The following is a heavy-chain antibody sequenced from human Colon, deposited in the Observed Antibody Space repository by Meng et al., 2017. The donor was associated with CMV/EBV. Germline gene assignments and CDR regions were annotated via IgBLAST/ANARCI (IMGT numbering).Heavy chain of an antibody. CDR3: ARGVLNFFDY. D-gene: IGHD3-10*01. Sequence: LPLEESGHGLVKPSETLSLTCSVSGGSFTTNSYFWAWIRQPPGKGLEYIGSIYNSGSTYYNASLKSRVTMSVDTSKNQFSLKLSSVTAADTAKYYCARGVLNFFDYWGQGTLVTVSS. CDR2: IYNSGST. CDR1: GGSFTTNSYF. J-gene: IGHJ4*02. V-gene: IGHV4-39*07.